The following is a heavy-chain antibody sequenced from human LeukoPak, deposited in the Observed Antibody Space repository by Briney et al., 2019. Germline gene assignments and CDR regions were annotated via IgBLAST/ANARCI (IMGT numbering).Heavy chain of an antibody. Sequence: SETLSLTCTVSGGSISSYYWSWIRQPPGKGLEWMGYVDHTGSTNFNPSLNARVSISRNTTNNLFSLRLRSVTAEDTAVYFCARGRVSSSTWYSTYYYYFYMDVWGKGTTVTVSS. CDR3: ARGRVSSSTWYSTYYYYFYMDV. CDR2: VDHTGST. J-gene: IGHJ6*03. CDR1: GGSISSYY. D-gene: IGHD1-1*01. V-gene: IGHV4-59*01.